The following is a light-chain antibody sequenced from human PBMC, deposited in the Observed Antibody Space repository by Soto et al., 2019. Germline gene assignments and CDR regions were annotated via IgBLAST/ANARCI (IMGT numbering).Light chain of an antibody. J-gene: IGKJ1*01. V-gene: IGKV3-20*01. Sequence: EIVLTQSPGTLSLSPGERATLSCRASQSVSSIYLAWYQQKPGQAPRLLIYGASSRATGIPDRFSGSGSGTDFTLTISSLQSEDFAVYYCQQYNNWQGTFGQGTKVDI. CDR2: GAS. CDR3: QQYNNWQGT. CDR1: QSVSSIY.